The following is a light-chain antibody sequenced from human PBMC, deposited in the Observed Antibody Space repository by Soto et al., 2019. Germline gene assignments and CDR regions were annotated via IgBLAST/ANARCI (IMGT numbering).Light chain of an antibody. V-gene: IGLV1-40*01. CDR3: QSYDSSLSGWV. Sequence: QSVLTQPPSVSGAPGQKVTISCTRSSSNIGAAYDVHWYQHLPGTAPKLLIYGNNNRPDGVPDRFSGSKSGTSASLAITGLQAEDEADYYCQSYDSSLSGWVFGGGTKLTVL. CDR2: GNN. J-gene: IGLJ3*02. CDR1: SSNIGAAYD.